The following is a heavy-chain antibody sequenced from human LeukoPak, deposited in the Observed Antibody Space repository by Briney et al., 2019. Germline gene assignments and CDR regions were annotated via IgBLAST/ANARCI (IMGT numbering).Heavy chain of an antibody. D-gene: IGHD6-19*01. CDR2: ISYDGSNK. J-gene: IGHJ4*02. Sequence: PGRSLRLSCAASGFTFSSYAMHWVRQAPGKGLEWVAVISYDGSNKFYADSVKGRFTISRDNSKNTLYLQMNSLRDEDTAVYYCARDLYNSGGDYWGQGTLVTVSS. CDR1: GFTFSSYA. V-gene: IGHV3-30-3*01. CDR3: ARDLYNSGGDY.